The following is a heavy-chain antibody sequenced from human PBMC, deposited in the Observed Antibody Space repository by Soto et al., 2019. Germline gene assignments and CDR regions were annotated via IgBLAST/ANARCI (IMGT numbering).Heavy chain of an antibody. V-gene: IGHV4-4*07. CDR1: GGSISSYY. Sequence: SETLSLTCTASGGSISSYYWSWIRQPAGKGLEWIGRIYTSGSTNYNPSLKSRVTMSVDTSKNQFSLKLSSVTAADTAVYYCARDWGYYGSGSSTYYYYGMDVWGQGTTVTVSS. J-gene: IGHJ6*02. CDR2: IYTSGST. CDR3: ARDWGYYGSGSSTYYYYGMDV. D-gene: IGHD3-10*01.